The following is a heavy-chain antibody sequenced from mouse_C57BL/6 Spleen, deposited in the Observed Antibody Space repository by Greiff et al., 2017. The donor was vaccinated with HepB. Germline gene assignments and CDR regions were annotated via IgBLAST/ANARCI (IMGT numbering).Heavy chain of an antibody. J-gene: IGHJ4*01. D-gene: IGHD2-4*01. V-gene: IGHV5-4*01. CDR1: GFTFSSYA. CDR2: ISDGGSYT. CDR3: ARDEGDYGGMDY. Sequence: EVHLVESGGGLVKPGGSLKLSCAASGFTFSSYAMSWVRQTPEKRLEWVATISDGGSYTYYPDNVKGRFTISRDNAKNNLYLQMSHLKSEDKAMYYCARDEGDYGGMDYWGQGTSVTVSS.